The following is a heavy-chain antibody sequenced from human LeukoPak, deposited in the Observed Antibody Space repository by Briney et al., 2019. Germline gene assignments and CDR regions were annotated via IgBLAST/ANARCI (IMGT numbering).Heavy chain of an antibody. CDR3: ARVNILTGYCFDY. CDR2: IYSGGST. D-gene: IGHD3-9*01. Sequence: GGSPRLSCAASGFTVSSNYMSWVRQAPGKGLEWVSVIYSGGSTYYADSVKGRFTISRDNSKNTLYLQMNSLRAEDTAVYYCARVNILTGYCFDYWGQGTLVTVSS. J-gene: IGHJ4*02. V-gene: IGHV3-66*01. CDR1: GFTVSSNY.